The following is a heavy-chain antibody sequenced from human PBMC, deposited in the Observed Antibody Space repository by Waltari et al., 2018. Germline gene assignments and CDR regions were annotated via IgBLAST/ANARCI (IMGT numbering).Heavy chain of an antibody. D-gene: IGHD2-2*01. J-gene: IGHJ4*02. CDR2: IYWDDDK. V-gene: IGHV2-5*02. CDR3: THRRVTSFYFDS. CDR1: GFSLTTSGVG. Sequence: QITLKESGPTLVKPTQTLTLTCTFSGFSLTTSGVGVGWIRQPPGKALEWLALIYWDDDKRYSPSLKSRLTITKDTSKNQVVLTMTNMDPVDTATYYCTHRRVTSFYFDSWGQGTLVTVSS.